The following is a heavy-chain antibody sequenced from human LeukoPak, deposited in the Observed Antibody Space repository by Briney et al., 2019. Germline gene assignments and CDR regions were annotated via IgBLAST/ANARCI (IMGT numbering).Heavy chain of an antibody. Sequence: ASVKVSCKASGYTFTGYYMHWVRQAPGQGLEWMGWINPNSGGTSYAQKFQGRVTMTRDTSTSTVYMELSSLRSEDTAVYYCAIGGYSSSLLLGYWGQGTLVTVSS. V-gene: IGHV1-2*02. CDR3: AIGGYSSSLLLGY. CDR1: GYTFTGYY. J-gene: IGHJ4*02. D-gene: IGHD6-6*01. CDR2: INPNSGGT.